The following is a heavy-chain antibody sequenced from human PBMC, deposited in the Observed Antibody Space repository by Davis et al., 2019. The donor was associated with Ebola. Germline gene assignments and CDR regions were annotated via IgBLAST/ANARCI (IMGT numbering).Heavy chain of an antibody. CDR1: GFTSSTYW. CDR2: IHSDGTST. J-gene: IGHJ6*02. V-gene: IGHV3-74*01. CDR3: ARDRYYTIDV. D-gene: IGHD3-10*01. Sequence: GESLKISCAASGFTSSTYWMHWVRQAPGKGLVWVSRIHSDGTSTIYTDSVKGRFTISRDNAKNTLYLQMNSLRAEDTAVYYCARDRYYTIDVWGQGTTVTVSS.